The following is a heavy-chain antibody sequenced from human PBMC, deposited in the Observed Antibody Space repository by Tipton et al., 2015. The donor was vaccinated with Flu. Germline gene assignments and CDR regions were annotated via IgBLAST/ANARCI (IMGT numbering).Heavy chain of an antibody. J-gene: IGHJ4*02. Sequence: SLRLSCAASGFTFNSYDMHWVRQAPGKGLEWVAVIWSDGSNKYYADSVKGRFTMSKDNSKNTLYLQMNSLRAEDTALYYCACTYDNRGFDYWGQGTLVTVSS. V-gene: IGHV3-33*01. D-gene: IGHD3-22*01. CDR1: GFTFNSYD. CDR2: IWSDGSNK. CDR3: ACTYDNRGFDY.